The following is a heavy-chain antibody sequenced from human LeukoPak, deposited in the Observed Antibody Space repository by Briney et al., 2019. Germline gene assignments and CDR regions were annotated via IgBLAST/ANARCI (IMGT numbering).Heavy chain of an antibody. V-gene: IGHV1-18*01. J-gene: IGHJ5*02. CDR1: GYTFTSYG. Sequence: GASVKVSCKASGYTFTSYGISWVRQAPGQGLEWMGWISAYNGNTNYAQKLQGRVTMTTDTSTSTAYMELRSLRSDDTAVYYCARAMKTYYYDSSGPDDGFDPWGQGTLVTVSS. D-gene: IGHD3-22*01. CDR2: ISAYNGNT. CDR3: ARAMKTYYYDSSGPDDGFDP.